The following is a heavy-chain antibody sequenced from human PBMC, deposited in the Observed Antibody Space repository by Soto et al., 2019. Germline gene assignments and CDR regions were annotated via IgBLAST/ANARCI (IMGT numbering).Heavy chain of an antibody. J-gene: IGHJ4*02. D-gene: IGHD2-8*02. V-gene: IGHV3-23*01. CDR3: AREVSGGAFDY. CDR1: GLTFSTYA. Sequence: EVQLLESGGGLIQPGGSLRLSCAASGLTFSTYAMTWVRQAPGKGLEWVSGISGSGGTTYYADSVKGRFTISRDNSKNTLYLQMSSPRAEDTAVYYCAREVSGGAFDYWGQGTPVTVSS. CDR2: ISGSGGTT.